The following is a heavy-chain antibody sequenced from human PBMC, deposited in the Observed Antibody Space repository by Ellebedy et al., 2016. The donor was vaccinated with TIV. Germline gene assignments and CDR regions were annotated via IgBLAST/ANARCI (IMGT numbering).Heavy chain of an antibody. CDR1: GGTFSSYA. D-gene: IGHD4-23*01. Sequence: AASVQVSCKASGGTFSSYAISWVRPAPGQALQWMGGITPIFGTANYAQKCRGRVTITADESTSTAYMELSSLRSEDTAFYYCARGVVTSRRVYHCAYWGQGTLVTVSS. CDR3: ARGVVTSRRVYHCAY. J-gene: IGHJ4*02. CDR2: ITPIFGTA. V-gene: IGHV1-69*13.